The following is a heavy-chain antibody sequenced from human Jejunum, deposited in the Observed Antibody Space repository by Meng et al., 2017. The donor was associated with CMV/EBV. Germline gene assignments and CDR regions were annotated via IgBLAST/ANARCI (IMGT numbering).Heavy chain of an antibody. D-gene: IGHD3/OR15-3a*01. CDR2: LRPDGSEK. CDR3: ARGREGFWTATPLNY. J-gene: IGHJ4*02. V-gene: IGHV3-7*03. Sequence: FSDYSMPWVRQAPGKGLEWVASLRPDGSEKYYVEYLKGRFTISRDNARNSLYLQMNSLGVGDTAVYYCARGREGFWTATPLNYWGRGTLVTVSS. CDR1: FSDYS.